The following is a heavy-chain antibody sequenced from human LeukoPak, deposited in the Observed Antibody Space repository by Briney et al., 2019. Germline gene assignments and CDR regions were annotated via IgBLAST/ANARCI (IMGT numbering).Heavy chain of an antibody. D-gene: IGHD6-19*01. V-gene: IGHV3-21*01. CDR2: ISSSSYI. CDR1: GFTFSSYS. J-gene: IGHJ4*02. Sequence: GGSLRLSCAASGFTFSSYSMNWVRQAPGKGLEWVSSISSSSYIYYADSVKGRFTISRDNAKNTLYLQMNSLRAEDTAVYYCAKDQYSSSGIFDYWGQGTLVTVSS. CDR3: AKDQYSSSGIFDY.